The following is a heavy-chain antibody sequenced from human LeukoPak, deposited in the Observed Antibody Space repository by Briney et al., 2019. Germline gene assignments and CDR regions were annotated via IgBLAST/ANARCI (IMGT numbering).Heavy chain of an antibody. CDR3: ATEGLIAVAGTVAFDS. V-gene: IGHV1-69-2*01. Sequence: ASVKISCKVSGYTFTDYYMHWVQHAPGKGLEWKGLVDPEDGETIYAEKFQGRVTITADTSTDTAYMELSSLRSEDTAVYYCATEGLIAVAGTVAFDSWGQGTMVTVSS. J-gene: IGHJ3*02. D-gene: IGHD6-19*01. CDR1: GYTFTDYY. CDR2: VDPEDGET.